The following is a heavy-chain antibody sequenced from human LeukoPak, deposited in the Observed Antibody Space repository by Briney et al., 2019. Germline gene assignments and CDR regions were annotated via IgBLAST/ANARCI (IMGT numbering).Heavy chain of an antibody. CDR2: IYYSGST. D-gene: IGHD3-3*01. V-gene: IGHV4-59*01. CDR3: ARAGYHDGTFDY. Sequence: SETLSLTCTVSGGSISSYYWSWIRQPPGKGLEWIGYIYYSGSTNYNPSLKSRVTISVDTSKNQFSLKLSSVTAADTAVYYCARAGYHDGTFDYWGQGTLVTVSS. J-gene: IGHJ4*02. CDR1: GGSISSYY.